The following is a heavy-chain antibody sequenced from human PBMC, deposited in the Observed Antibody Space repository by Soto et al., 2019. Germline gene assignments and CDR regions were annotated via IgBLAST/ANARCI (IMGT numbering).Heavy chain of an antibody. CDR1: GISFSDAW. V-gene: IGHV3-15*07. CDR3: TTDPSAGPRAMDY. CDR2: IKRQTEGGTT. Sequence: EVQLVESGGGLVKPGGSLRVSCVGSGISFSDAWMSWVRQAPGRGLELVGRIKRQTEGGTTDYPASVKGRFINSRDDSENTLYLQMNSLKTVDTAMYYCTTDPSAGPRAMDYWGEGTQVTVSS. J-gene: IGHJ4*02.